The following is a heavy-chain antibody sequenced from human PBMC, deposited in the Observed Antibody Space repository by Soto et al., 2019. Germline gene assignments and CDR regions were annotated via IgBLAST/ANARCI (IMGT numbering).Heavy chain of an antibody. CDR1: GGTFSSYA. D-gene: IGHD6-6*01. CDR2: IIPIFGTA. V-gene: IGHV1-69*13. J-gene: IGHJ5*02. Sequence: SVKVSCKASGGTFSSYAISWVRQAPGQGLEWMGGIIPIFGTANYAQKFQGRVTITADESTSTAYMELSSLRSEDTAVYYCARDPYSSSSGEHWFDPWGQGTLVTVSS. CDR3: ARDPYSSSSGEHWFDP.